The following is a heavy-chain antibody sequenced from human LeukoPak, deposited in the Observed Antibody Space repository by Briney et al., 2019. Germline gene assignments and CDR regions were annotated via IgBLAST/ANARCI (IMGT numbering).Heavy chain of an antibody. D-gene: IGHD3-16*01. CDR3: ASGYYDYVWGSSDFDY. V-gene: IGHV3-21*01. Sequence: GGSLRLSCAASGFTFSSYSMNWVRQAPGKGLEWVSSISSSSSYIYYADSVKGRFTISRDNAKNSLYLQMNSLRAEDTAVYYCASGYYDYVWGSSDFDYWGQGTLVTVSS. J-gene: IGHJ4*02. CDR2: ISSSSSYI. CDR1: GFTFSSYS.